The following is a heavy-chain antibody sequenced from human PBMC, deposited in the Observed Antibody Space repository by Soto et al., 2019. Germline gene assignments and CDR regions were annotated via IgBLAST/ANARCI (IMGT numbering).Heavy chain of an antibody. J-gene: IGHJ4*02. Sequence: QVQLQESGPRLVKPSETLSLTCTVSGDSISSYYWTWIRQPPGKGLEYIGYIYYSGRTYYNPSLKSRVTISVDTSKNQFSLTLSSVTAADTAVYYCARGHLGITTTGTWYDFDYWGQGTLVTVSS. V-gene: IGHV4-59*01. CDR1: GDSISSYY. CDR2: IYYSGRT. CDR3: ARGHLGITTTGTWYDFDY. D-gene: IGHD2-15*01.